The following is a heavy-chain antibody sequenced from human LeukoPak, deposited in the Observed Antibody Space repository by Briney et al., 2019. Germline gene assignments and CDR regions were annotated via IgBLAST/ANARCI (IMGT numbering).Heavy chain of an antibody. J-gene: IGHJ5*02. Sequence: PGGSLRLSCAASGFTFSNYGMHWVRQAPGKGLQWVAFIRYDGNNKYYADSVKGRFTISRDNSKNTLYLQMNSLRAEDTAVYYCAKRYSSSWYGWFDPWGQGTLVTVSS. CDR2: IRYDGNNK. V-gene: IGHV3-30*02. CDR3: AKRYSSSWYGWFDP. D-gene: IGHD6-13*01. CDR1: GFTFSNYG.